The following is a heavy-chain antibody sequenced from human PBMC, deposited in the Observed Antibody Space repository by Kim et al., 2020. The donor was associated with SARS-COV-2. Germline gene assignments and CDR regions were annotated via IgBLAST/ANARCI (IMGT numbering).Heavy chain of an antibody. CDR1: GFTFSSYG. CDR3: AKLTDGSGN. J-gene: IGHJ4*02. Sequence: GGSLRLSCAASGFTFSSYGMHWVRQAPGKGLEWVAVISYDGSNKYYADSVKGRFTISRDNSKNTLYLQMNSLRAEDTAVYYCAKLTDGSGNWGQGTLVTVSS. D-gene: IGHD3-10*01. V-gene: IGHV3-30*18. CDR2: ISYDGSNK.